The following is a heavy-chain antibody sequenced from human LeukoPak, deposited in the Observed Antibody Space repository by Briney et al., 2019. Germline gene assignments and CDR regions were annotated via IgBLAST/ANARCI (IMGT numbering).Heavy chain of an antibody. D-gene: IGHD2-2*02. Sequence: GGSLRLSCEASGFTFISYAISWVRQAPGKGLEWVSVITGSGATAYYADSVKGRLTNSRDNSKNTVYLQMNSLRAEDTAVYYCAKHGGRGCTGTSCYIDYWGQGTLVTVSS. CDR1: GFTFISYA. CDR3: AKHGGRGCTGTSCYIDY. V-gene: IGHV3-23*01. CDR2: ITGSGATA. J-gene: IGHJ4*02.